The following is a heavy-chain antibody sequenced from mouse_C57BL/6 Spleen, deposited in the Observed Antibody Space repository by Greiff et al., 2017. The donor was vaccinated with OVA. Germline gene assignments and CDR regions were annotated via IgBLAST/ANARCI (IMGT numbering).Heavy chain of an antibody. D-gene: IGHD4-1*01. CDR1: GYTFTSYW. Sequence: QVQLQQPGAELVKPGASVKLSCKASGYTFTSYWMHWVKQRPGRGLEWIGRIDPSSGGTKYNEKFKSKATLTVDKPSSTAYMQLSSLTSEDSAVYFCARRGNWDWIAYWGQGTLVTVSA. J-gene: IGHJ3*01. V-gene: IGHV1-72*01. CDR2: IDPSSGGT. CDR3: ARRGNWDWIAY.